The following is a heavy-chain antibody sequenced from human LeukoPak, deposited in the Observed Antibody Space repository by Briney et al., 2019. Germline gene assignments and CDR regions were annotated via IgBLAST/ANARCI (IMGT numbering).Heavy chain of an antibody. J-gene: IGHJ4*02. D-gene: IGHD2-15*01. Sequence: GGSLRLSCAASGFTFRTYAMSWVRQAPGKGLEWVSAISGSGGNTYYADSVKGRFTISRDNSKNTLYLQMNSLRAEDTAVYYCATPLMVVAAIARDYWGQGTLVTVSS. V-gene: IGHV3-23*01. CDR2: ISGSGGNT. CDR3: ATPLMVVAAIARDY. CDR1: GFTFRTYA.